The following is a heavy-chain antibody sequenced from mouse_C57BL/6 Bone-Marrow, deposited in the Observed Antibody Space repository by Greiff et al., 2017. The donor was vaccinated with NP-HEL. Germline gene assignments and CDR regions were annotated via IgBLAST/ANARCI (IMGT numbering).Heavy chain of an antibody. CDR1: GYTFTDYY. J-gene: IGHJ1*03. V-gene: IGHV1-75*01. D-gene: IGHD4-1*01. CDR3: ARSLNWIYWYFDV. Sequence: QVQLKQSGPELVKPGASVKISCKASGYTFTDYYINWVKQRPGQGLEWIGWIFPGSGSTYYNEKFKGKATLTVDKSSSTAYMLLSSLTSEDSAVYFCARSLNWIYWYFDVWGTGTTVTVSS. CDR2: IFPGSGST.